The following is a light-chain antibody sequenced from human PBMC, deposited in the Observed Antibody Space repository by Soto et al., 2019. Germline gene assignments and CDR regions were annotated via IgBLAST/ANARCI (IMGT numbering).Light chain of an antibody. Sequence: DIQMTQSPSTLSASVGDRVTITCRASQSISSWLAWYQQKPGKAPKLLIYKASSLEVGVPSRFSGSGSGTEFTLTISSLQPDDFATYYCQQYSNYQYTFGQGTKLEIK. V-gene: IGKV1-5*03. CDR2: KAS. CDR1: QSISSW. J-gene: IGKJ2*01. CDR3: QQYSNYQYT.